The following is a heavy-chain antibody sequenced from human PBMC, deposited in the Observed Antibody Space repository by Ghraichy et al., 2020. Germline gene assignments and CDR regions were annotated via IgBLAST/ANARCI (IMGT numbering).Heavy chain of an antibody. D-gene: IGHD6-19*01. CDR3: AKVHSSGWYQVKSGPFDY. CDR1: GFTFSNYA. CDR2: ISGSGIST. V-gene: IGHV3-23*01. J-gene: IGHJ4*02. Sequence: GGSLRLSCAASGFTFSNYAMSWVRQAPGKGLECVSSISGSGISTYYADSVKGRFTISRDNSKNTLNLQMNSLRSEDTAVYYCAKVHSSGWYQVKSGPFDYWGQGTLVTVSS.